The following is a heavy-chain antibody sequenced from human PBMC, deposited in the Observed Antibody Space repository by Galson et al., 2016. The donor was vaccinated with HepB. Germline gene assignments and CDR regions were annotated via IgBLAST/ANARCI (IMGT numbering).Heavy chain of an antibody. CDR1: GFTFSNYA. J-gene: IGHJ6*02. Sequence: SLRLSCAASGFTFSNYAVSWVRQAQGKGLEWVSRISGGGGSTHYADSVKGRFTISRENSKNTLYLQMNSLRAEDTAAYYCAKETYYDFLSGYYSNYYYGVDAWGQGTTVTVSS. D-gene: IGHD3-3*01. CDR2: ISGGGGST. V-gene: IGHV3-23*01. CDR3: AKETYYDFLSGYYSNYYYGVDA.